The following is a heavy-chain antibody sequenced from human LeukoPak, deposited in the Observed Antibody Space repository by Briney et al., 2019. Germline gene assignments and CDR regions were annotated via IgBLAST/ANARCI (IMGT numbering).Heavy chain of an antibody. V-gene: IGHV3-23*01. CDR2: ISGSGGST. D-gene: IGHD3-22*01. Sequence: PGGSLRLSCAAYGFTFSSYAMSWVRQAPGKGLEWVSAISGSGGSTYYADSVKGRFTISRDNSKNTLYLQMNSLRAEDTAVYYCAKANDSSGYYYPFDYWGQGTLVTVSS. J-gene: IGHJ4*02. CDR3: AKANDSSGYYYPFDY. CDR1: GFTFSSYA.